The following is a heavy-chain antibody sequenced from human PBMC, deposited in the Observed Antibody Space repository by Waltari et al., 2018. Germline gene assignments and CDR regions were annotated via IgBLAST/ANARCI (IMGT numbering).Heavy chain of an antibody. Sequence: EVQLVESGGGLVQPGGSLRLSCAASGFTFPNYEMNWVRQTPGKGLEWVSYISPSGSTIYYADSVKGRFTISRDNAKNSLHVQMNSLRAEDTAVYYCVRGHGAVGWFDPWGQGTLVTVSS. CDR1: GFTFPNYE. V-gene: IGHV3-48*03. D-gene: IGHD6-19*01. CDR3: VRGHGAVGWFDP. CDR2: ISPSGSTI. J-gene: IGHJ5*02.